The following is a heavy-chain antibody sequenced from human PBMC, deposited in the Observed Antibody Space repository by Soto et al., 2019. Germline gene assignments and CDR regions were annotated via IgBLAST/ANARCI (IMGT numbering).Heavy chain of an antibody. J-gene: IGHJ4*02. CDR2: ISSDGSSA. Sequence: QLTESGGDLVQPGGSLRLSCSVSGLTFSSYWMHWVRQAPGKGLVWVSRISSDGSSATYADSVKGRFTMSRDNAKNTLYLQMNSLRAEDTALYYCAKAGYTSAWEERSFDYWGQGTLVTVSS. V-gene: IGHV3-74*01. CDR1: GLTFSSYW. D-gene: IGHD6-19*01. CDR3: AKAGYTSAWEERSFDY.